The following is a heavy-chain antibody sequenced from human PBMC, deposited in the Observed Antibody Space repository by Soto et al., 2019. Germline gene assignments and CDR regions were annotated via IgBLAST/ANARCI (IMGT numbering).Heavy chain of an antibody. CDR1: GYSLTSYL. D-gene: IGHD2-21*02. Sequence: PVAALKISCKGSGYSLTSYLIGWVRQMPGKGLEWMGIIYPGDSDTRYSPSFQGQVTISADKSISTAYLQWSSLKASDTAMYYCARSGGDSIDYWGQGTLVTVSS. CDR3: ARSGGDSIDY. V-gene: IGHV5-51*01. CDR2: IYPGDSDT. J-gene: IGHJ4*02.